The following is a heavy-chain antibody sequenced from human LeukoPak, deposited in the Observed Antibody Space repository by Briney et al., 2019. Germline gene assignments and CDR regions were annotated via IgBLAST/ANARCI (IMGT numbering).Heavy chain of an antibody. CDR1: GFTFSSYW. CDR2: INTDGSST. J-gene: IGHJ2*01. V-gene: IGHV3-74*01. Sequence: GGSLRLSCAASGFTFSSYWMHWVRQAPGKGLVWVSRINTDGSSTSYADSVKGRFTISRDNAKNTLYLQMNSLRAEDTALYYCAKDKGLAAGYFDLWGRGTLVTVSS. D-gene: IGHD3/OR15-3a*01. CDR3: AKDKGLAAGYFDL.